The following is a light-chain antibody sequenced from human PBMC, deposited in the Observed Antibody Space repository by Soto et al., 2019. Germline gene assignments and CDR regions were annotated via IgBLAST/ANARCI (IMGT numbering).Light chain of an antibody. V-gene: IGLV2-14*01. CDR3: SSYTSSSTVYV. J-gene: IGLJ1*01. Sequence: QSALTQPASVSGSPGQSITISCTGTSSDVGGYNYVSWYQQHPGKAPKLMIYDVSNRPSGVSKRFSGSKSGNTASLTISGLQAEDEAEYYCSSYTSSSTVYVFGTGTKLTVL. CDR1: SSDVGGYNY. CDR2: DVS.